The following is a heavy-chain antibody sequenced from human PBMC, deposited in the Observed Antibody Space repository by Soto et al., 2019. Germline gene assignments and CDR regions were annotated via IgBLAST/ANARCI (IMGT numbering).Heavy chain of an antibody. CDR2: IWYDGSNK. Sequence: QVQLVESGGGVVQPGRSLRLSCAASGFTFSSYGMHWVRQAPGKGLEWVAVIWYDGSNKYYADSVKGRFTISRDNSKNTLYLQMNSLRAEDTAVYYCARESYDSSGYYYEDYWGQGPLVTVSS. V-gene: IGHV3-33*01. CDR3: ARESYDSSGYYYEDY. D-gene: IGHD3-22*01. CDR1: GFTFSSYG. J-gene: IGHJ4*02.